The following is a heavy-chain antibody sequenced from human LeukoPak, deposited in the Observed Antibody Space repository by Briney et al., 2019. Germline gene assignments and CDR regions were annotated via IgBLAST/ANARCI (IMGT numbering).Heavy chain of an antibody. D-gene: IGHD1-7*01. CDR2: ISSSSSTI. J-gene: IGHJ3*02. CDR1: GFTFSSYS. CDR3: AKVGPTGTGAFDI. Sequence: EAGGSLRLSCAASGFTFSSYSMNWVRQAPGKGLEWVSYISSSSSTIYYADSVKGRFTISRDNAKNTLYLQMNSLRAEDTAVYYCAKVGPTGTGAFDIWGQGTMVTVSS. V-gene: IGHV3-48*01.